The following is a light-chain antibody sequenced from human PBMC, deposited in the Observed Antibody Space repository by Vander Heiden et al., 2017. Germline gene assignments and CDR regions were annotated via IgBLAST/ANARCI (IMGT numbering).Light chain of an antibody. Sequence: DIQMTQSPSSLSASVGDRVTITCRASQSISSYLNWYQQKPGKAPKLLIYAASSLQSGVPSRFSGSGSGTDFTLTINSLQPEDFATYYCHQSYSTLPYTFGQGTKLEIK. CDR2: AAS. CDR1: QSISSY. CDR3: HQSYSTLPYT. V-gene: IGKV1-39*01. J-gene: IGKJ2*01.